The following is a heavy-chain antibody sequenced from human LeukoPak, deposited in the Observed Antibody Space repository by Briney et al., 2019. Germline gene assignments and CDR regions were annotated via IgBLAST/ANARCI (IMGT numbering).Heavy chain of an antibody. Sequence: SETLSLTCAVYGGSFSGYYWSWIRQPPGKGLEWIGEINHSGSTNYNPSLKSRLTISVDTSKNQFSLKLSSVTAADTAVYYCARGGGYCSSTSCYRRHWFDPWGQGTLVTVSS. CDR3: ARGGGYCSSTSCYRRHWFDP. J-gene: IGHJ5*02. CDR1: GGSFSGYY. D-gene: IGHD2-2*02. CDR2: INHSGST. V-gene: IGHV4-34*01.